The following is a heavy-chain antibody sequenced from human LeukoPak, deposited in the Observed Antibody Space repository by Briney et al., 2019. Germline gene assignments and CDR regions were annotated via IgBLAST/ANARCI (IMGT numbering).Heavy chain of an antibody. V-gene: IGHV1-18*01. CDR3: ARGSPYYYDSSGLLYYFDY. D-gene: IGHD3-22*01. Sequence: GASVTVSCKASGYTFTSYGISWVRQAPGQGLEWTGWITAYNGNTNYAQKLQGRVTMTTDTSTSTAYMELRSLRSGDTAVYYCARGSPYYYDSSGLLYYFDYWGQGTLVTVSS. CDR2: ITAYNGNT. CDR1: GYTFTSYG. J-gene: IGHJ4*02.